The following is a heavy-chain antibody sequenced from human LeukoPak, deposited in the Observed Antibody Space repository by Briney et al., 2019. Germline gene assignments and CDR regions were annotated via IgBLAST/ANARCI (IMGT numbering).Heavy chain of an antibody. CDR2: ISGSGGST. J-gene: IGHJ5*02. Sequence: AGGSLRLSCGASGFTFSNCAMTWVRQATGKRLEWVSTISGSGGSTTYADSVKGRFTVSRDNSKSTMFLQMNSLRAEDTALYYCAKLPLSTAYRGWFDPWGQGTLVTVSS. V-gene: IGHV3-23*01. CDR3: AKLPLSTAYRGWFDP. D-gene: IGHD5/OR15-5a*01. CDR1: GFTFSNCA.